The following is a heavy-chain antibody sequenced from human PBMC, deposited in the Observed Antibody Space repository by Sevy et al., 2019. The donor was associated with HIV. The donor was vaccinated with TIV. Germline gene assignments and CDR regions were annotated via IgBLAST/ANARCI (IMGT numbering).Heavy chain of an antibody. CDR3: ARDPYDFWSGLRDAFDI. CDR1: GYTFTSYG. J-gene: IGHJ3*02. V-gene: IGHV1-18*01. D-gene: IGHD3-3*01. Sequence: ASVKVSCKASGYTFTSYGISWVRQAPGQGLEWMGWISAYNGNTNYAQKLQGRVTMTTDTFTSTAYMELRSLRSDDTAVYYCARDPYDFWSGLRDAFDIWGQGTMVTVSS. CDR2: ISAYNGNT.